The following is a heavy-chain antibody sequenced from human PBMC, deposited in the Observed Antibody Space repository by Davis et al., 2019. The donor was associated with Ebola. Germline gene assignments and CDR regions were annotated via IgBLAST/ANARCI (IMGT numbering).Heavy chain of an antibody. V-gene: IGHV2-70*01. CDR3: ARIPFAYSGYDYYYYYGMDV. CDR1: GFSLSTSGMC. J-gene: IGHJ6*02. D-gene: IGHD5-12*01. Sequence: SGPTLVKPTQTLTLTCTFSGFSLSTSGMCVSWIRQPPGKALEWLALIDWDDDKYYSTSLKTRLTISKDTSKNQVVLTMTNMDPVDTATYYCARIPFAYSGYDYYYYYGMDVWGQGTTVTVSS. CDR2: IDWDDDK.